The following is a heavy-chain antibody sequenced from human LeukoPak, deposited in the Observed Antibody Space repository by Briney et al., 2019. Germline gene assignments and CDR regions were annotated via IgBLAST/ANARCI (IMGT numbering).Heavy chain of an antibody. Sequence: GASVKVSCKASGYTFTSYGISWVRPAPGQGLEWMGWISAYDGNTNYAQKHQGRVTMTKDTSPNTAYMELRSVRSDDTAVYYCVRDSVSGLSTFDYWGQGTLVTVSS. CDR3: VRDSVSGLSTFDY. CDR2: ISAYDGNT. CDR1: GYTFTSYG. V-gene: IGHV1-18*01. D-gene: IGHD1-1*01. J-gene: IGHJ4*02.